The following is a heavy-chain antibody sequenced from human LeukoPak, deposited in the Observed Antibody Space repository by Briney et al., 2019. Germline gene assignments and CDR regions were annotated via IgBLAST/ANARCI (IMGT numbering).Heavy chain of an antibody. CDR2: IYHSGRT. D-gene: IGHD1-26*01. V-gene: IGHV4-4*01. CDR1: GGSISSSNW. J-gene: IGHJ4*02. Sequence: PSETLSLTCAVSGGSISSSNWWSWVRQPPGKGLACTGEIYHSGRTNYNPSLKSRVTISVDKSKNQFSLKLSSVTAADTAVYCCARERIVGAPATHFDYWGQGTLVTVSS. CDR3: ARERIVGAPATHFDY.